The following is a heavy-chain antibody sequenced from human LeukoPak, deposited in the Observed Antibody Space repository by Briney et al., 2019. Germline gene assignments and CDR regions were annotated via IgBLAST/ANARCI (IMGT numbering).Heavy chain of an antibody. CDR1: GFTFRSYG. CDR3: AREVYDTSGYYLDS. Sequence: GGSLRLSCAASGFTFRSYGIHWVRQAPGKGLQWVAVIWHDGSNKYYADSVKGRFTVSRDNSKNTMSLRMNSLRAEDTAVYYCAREVYDTSGYYLDSWGQGTLVTVSA. J-gene: IGHJ4*02. V-gene: IGHV3-33*01. CDR2: IWHDGSNK. D-gene: IGHD3-22*01.